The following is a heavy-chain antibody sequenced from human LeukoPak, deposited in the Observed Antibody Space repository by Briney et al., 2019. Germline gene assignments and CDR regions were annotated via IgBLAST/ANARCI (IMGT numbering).Heavy chain of an antibody. CDR1: GYSFTSYW. CDR3: ARALLPSRRRHLDY. D-gene: IGHD2/OR15-2a*01. Sequence: GESLKISCKGSGYSFTSYWTGWVRQMPGKGLEWMGIIYPGDSGTRYSPSFQGQVTISADKSISTAYLQWSSLKASDTAMYYCARALLPSRRRHLDYWGQGTLVTVSS. V-gene: IGHV5-51*01. CDR2: IYPGDSGT. J-gene: IGHJ4*02.